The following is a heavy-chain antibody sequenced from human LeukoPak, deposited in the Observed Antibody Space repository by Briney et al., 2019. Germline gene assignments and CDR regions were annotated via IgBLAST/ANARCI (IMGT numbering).Heavy chain of an antibody. CDR1: GVSISSGDYY. CDR2: TCYSGST. Sequence: SQTLSLTCTVSGVSISSGDYYWSWIRPPPGKGLEWIVYTCYSGSTYYNPSLKSRVTISVDTSKNQFSLKLSSVTAADTAVYYCARDLGPYGFDYWGQGTLVTVSS. V-gene: IGHV4-30-4*01. D-gene: IGHD3-10*01. J-gene: IGHJ4*02. CDR3: ARDLGPYGFDY.